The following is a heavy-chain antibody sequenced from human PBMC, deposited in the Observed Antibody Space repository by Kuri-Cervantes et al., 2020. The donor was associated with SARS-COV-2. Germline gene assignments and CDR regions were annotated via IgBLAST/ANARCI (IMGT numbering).Heavy chain of an antibody. J-gene: IGHJ3*02. V-gene: IGHV3-48*03. CDR3: AWAQLGAVGAFDI. CDR2: IGSSCTTM. Sequence: GESLKISCAASGFNFKSYEMYWVRQVPGRGLQWVSYIGSSCTTMFYADFVKVRFTISRDNAKNSLYLQLNTVRAKDTAVYYCAWAQLGAVGAFDIWGQGAMVTVSS. CDR1: GFNFKSYE. D-gene: IGHD3-16*01.